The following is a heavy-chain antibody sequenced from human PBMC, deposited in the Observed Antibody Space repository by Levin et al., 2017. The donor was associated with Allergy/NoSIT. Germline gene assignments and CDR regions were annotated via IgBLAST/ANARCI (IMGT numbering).Heavy chain of an antibody. V-gene: IGHV3-74*01. CDR3: ARDQVAYYDILTGYGEDGGYFDY. Sequence: PGESLKISCAASGFTFSSYWMHWVRQAPGKGLVWVSRINSDGSSTSYADSVKGRFTISRDNAKNTLYLQMNSLRAEDTAVYYCARDQVAYYDILTGYGEDGGYFDYWGQGTLVTVSS. D-gene: IGHD3-9*01. CDR2: INSDGSST. J-gene: IGHJ4*02. CDR1: GFTFSSYW.